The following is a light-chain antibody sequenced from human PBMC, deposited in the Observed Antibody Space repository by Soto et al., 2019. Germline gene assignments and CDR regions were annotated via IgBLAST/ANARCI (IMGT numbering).Light chain of an antibody. J-gene: IGLJ1*01. CDR2: EVS. V-gene: IGLV2-14*01. CDR1: SSDVGGYNY. Sequence: QSVLTQPASVSGPPGQSITISCTGTSSDVGGYNYVPWYQQHPGKAPKLMIYEVSNRPSGVSNRFSGSKSGNTASLTISGLQAEDEADYYCSSYTSSSTPYVFGTGTKVTVL. CDR3: SSYTSSSTPYV.